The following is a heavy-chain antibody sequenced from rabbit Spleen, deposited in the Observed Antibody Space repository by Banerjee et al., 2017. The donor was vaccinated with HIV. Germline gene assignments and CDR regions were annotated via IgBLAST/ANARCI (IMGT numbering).Heavy chain of an antibody. CDR2: IYSGSSGST. D-gene: IGHD4-1*01. Sequence: QSLEESGGDLVKPGASLTLTCTASGFSFSSGYYMCWVRQAPGKGLEWIACIYSGSSGSTYYASWAKGRFTITKTSSTTVTLQMTSLTVADTATYFCARGVTRMNLWGPGTLVTVS. CDR1: GFSFSSGYY. V-gene: IGHV1S40*01. J-gene: IGHJ4*01. CDR3: ARGVTRMNL.